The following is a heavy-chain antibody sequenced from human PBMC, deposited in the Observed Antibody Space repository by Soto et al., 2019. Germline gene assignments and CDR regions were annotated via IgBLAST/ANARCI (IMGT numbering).Heavy chain of an antibody. Sequence: QVQLVESGGGVVQPGRSLRLSCAASGFTFSSYGMHWVRQAPGKGLEWVAVISYDGSNKYYADSVKGRFTISRDNSKNTLYLQMNSLRAEDTAVYDCAKEQDYWGQGTLVTVSS. J-gene: IGHJ4*02. V-gene: IGHV3-30*18. CDR1: GFTFSSYG. CDR3: AKEQDY. CDR2: ISYDGSNK.